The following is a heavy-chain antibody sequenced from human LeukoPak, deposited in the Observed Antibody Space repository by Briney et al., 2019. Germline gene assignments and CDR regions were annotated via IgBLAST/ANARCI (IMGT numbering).Heavy chain of an antibody. J-gene: IGHJ4*02. Sequence: ASVKVSCKAFGYTLTGYYMHWVRQAPGQGLEWMGWINPNSGDTNYAQKFQGRVTMTRDTSISTTYMELRRLTSDDRGLCCCARDLAVATLWGQGTLVTVSS. CDR1: GYTLTGYY. D-gene: IGHD6-19*01. CDR3: ARDLAVATL. CDR2: INPNSGDT. V-gene: IGHV1-2*02.